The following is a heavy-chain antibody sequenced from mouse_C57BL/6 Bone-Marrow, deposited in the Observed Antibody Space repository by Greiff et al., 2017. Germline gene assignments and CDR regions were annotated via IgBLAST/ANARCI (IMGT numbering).Heavy chain of an antibody. J-gene: IGHJ2*01. Sequence: QVQLKESGAELARPGASVKLSCKASGYTFTSYGISWVKQRTGQGLEWIGEIYPRSGNTYYNEKFKGKATLTADKSSSTAYMELRSLTSEDSAVYFCADYGNYRVYFDYWGQGTTLTVSS. CDR1: GYTFTSYG. CDR3: ADYGNYRVYFDY. V-gene: IGHV1-81*01. D-gene: IGHD2-1*01. CDR2: IYPRSGNT.